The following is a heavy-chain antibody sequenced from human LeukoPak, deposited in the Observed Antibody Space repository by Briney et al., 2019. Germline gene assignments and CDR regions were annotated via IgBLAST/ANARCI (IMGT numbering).Heavy chain of an antibody. J-gene: IGHJ4*02. CDR3: TTKHNQYTVTTFDY. V-gene: IGHV3-15*01. CDR2: IKSKTDGGTT. CDR1: GFTFSSYS. Sequence: PGGSLRLSCAASGFTFSSYSMNWVRQAPGKGLEWVGRIKSKTDGGTTDYAAPVKGRFTISRDDSKNTLYLQMNSLKTEDTAVYYCTTKHNQYTVTTFDYWGQGTLVTVSS. D-gene: IGHD4-17*01.